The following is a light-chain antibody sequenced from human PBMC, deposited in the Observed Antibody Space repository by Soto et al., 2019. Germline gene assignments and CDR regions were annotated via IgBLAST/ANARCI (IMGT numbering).Light chain of an antibody. Sequence: EVVMKHSPATLSVSTGERATLSCRASQRLSSNLAWYQQEPGQAPGLLIYDTSTRASGVPDRFSGSGSGTEFTLTISRLEPEDFAVYYCQQYGTSPQTFGQGTKVDI. CDR1: QRLSSN. J-gene: IGKJ1*01. CDR3: QQYGTSPQT. V-gene: IGKV3D-15*02. CDR2: DTS.